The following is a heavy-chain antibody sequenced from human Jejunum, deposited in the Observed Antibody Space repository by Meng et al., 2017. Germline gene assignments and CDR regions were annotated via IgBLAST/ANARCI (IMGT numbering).Heavy chain of an antibody. CDR3: TRGAYRYCIGGGCFDY. V-gene: IGHV3-49*03. Sequence: GESLKISCTTSGFTFGDYAMSWFRQAPGKGLEWVGFIRSKPYGGTIECAASVKGRFTMSRDDSKSIAYLEMNSLKTEDTAVYFCTRGAYRYCIGGGCFDYWGQGTRVTVSS. D-gene: IGHD2-15*01. J-gene: IGHJ4*02. CDR1: GFTFGDYA. CDR2: IRSKPYGGTI.